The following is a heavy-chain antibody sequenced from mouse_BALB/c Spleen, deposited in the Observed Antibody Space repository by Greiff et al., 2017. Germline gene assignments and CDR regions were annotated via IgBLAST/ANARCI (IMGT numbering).Heavy chain of an antibody. D-gene: IGHD1-1*01. J-gene: IGHJ4*01. Sequence: EVKLVESGGGLVQPGGSLRLSCATSGFTFTDYYMSWVRQPPGKALEWLGFIRNKANGYTTEYSASVKGRFTISRDNSQSILYLQMNTLRAEDSATYYCARDRGSSSHYYAMDYWGQGTSVTVSS. V-gene: IGHV7-3*02. CDR2: IRNKANGYTT. CDR3: ARDRGSSSHYYAMDY. CDR1: GFTFTDYY.